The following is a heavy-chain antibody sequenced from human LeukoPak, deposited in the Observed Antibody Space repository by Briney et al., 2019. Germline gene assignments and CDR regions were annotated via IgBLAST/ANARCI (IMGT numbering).Heavy chain of an antibody. Sequence: PSQTLSLTCTVSGGSITSDVHYWNWIRQSAEKGLEWIGRVHTTGSLDYNPSLKSRVTISIDTSSNHFSLMMDSVTTTDTAVYYCARGAKSPRTTVLTSFWYFDLWGRGTLVTVSS. D-gene: IGHD4-17*01. V-gene: IGHV4-61*02. J-gene: IGHJ2*01. CDR2: VHTTGSL. CDR3: ARGAKSPRTTVLTSFWYFDL. CDR1: GGSITSDVHY.